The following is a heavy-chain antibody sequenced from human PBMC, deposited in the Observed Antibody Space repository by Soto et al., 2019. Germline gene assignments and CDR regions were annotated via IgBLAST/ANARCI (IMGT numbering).Heavy chain of an antibody. V-gene: IGHV4-31*03. D-gene: IGHD6-25*01. CDR1: GGSISSGGYY. CDR3: ARDQLSGPLDY. Sequence: SETLSLTCTVSGGSISSGGYYWSWIRQHPGKGLEWIGYIYYRGSTYYNPSLKSRVTISVDTSKNQFSLKLSSVTAADTAVYYCARDQLSGPLDYWGQGTLVTVSS. CDR2: IYYRGST. J-gene: IGHJ4*02.